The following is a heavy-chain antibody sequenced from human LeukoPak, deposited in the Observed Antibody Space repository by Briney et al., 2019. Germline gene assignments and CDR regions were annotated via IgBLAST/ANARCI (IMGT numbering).Heavy chain of an antibody. J-gene: IGHJ5*02. D-gene: IGHD2-2*01. CDR1: GDSVSINSVT. CDR2: TYYRSTWYN. Sequence: SPTLSLTCAISGDSVSINSVTWNWIRQSPSRGLEWLGRTYYRSTWYNDYAVSVRGRITVNPDKSKNQFSLHLNSVTPEDTAVYYCARRLTQYDCFDPWGQGILVTVSS. V-gene: IGHV6-1*01. CDR3: ARRLTQYDCFDP.